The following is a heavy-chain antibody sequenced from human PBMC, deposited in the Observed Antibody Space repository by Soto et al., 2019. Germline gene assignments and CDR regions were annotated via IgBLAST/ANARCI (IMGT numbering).Heavy chain of an antibody. J-gene: IGHJ4*02. CDR3: ARDRGDIVVVVAALDY. CDR2: IIPILGIA. Sequence: QVQLVQSGAEVTKPGSSVKVSCKASGGTFSSYTISWVRQAPGQGLEWMGRIIPILGIANYAQKFQGRVTISADKSTSTAYMEVSSLRSEDTAVYYCARDRGDIVVVVAALDYWGQGTLVTVSS. D-gene: IGHD2-15*01. CDR1: GGTFSSYT. V-gene: IGHV1-69*08.